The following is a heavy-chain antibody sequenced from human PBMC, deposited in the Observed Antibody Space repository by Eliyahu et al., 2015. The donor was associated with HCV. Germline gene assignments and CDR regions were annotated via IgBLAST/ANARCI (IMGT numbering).Heavy chain of an antibody. D-gene: IGHD6-19*01. CDR1: GFTVSSNY. CDR3: ARLGGSGWFGYFQH. CDR2: IYSGGST. Sequence: LSCAASGFTVSSNYMSWVRQAPGKGLEWVSVIYSGGSTYYADSVKARFTVSGDNSKNTLYLQMNSLRAEDTAVYYCARLGGSGWFGYFQHWGQGTLVTVSS. J-gene: IGHJ1*01. V-gene: IGHV3-66*01.